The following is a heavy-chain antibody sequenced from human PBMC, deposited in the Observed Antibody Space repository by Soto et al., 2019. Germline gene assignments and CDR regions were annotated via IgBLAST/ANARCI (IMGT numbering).Heavy chain of an antibody. J-gene: IGHJ4*02. V-gene: IGHV4-31*03. D-gene: IGHD2-15*01. CDR1: GGSISSGGYY. Sequence: QVQLQESGPGLVKPSQTLSLTCTVSGGSISSGGYYWSWIRQHPGKGLEWIGYIYYSGSTYYNPSLTSRVTISVAPSKNQFSLKLSSVTAADTAVYYCARGVVVVADNYFDYWGQGTLVTVSS. CDR3: ARGVVVVADNYFDY. CDR2: IYYSGST.